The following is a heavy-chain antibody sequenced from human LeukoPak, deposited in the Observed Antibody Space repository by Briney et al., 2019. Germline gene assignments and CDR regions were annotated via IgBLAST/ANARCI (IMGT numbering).Heavy chain of an antibody. CDR3: ARQTGEYYGSGSYYPYGMDV. CDR2: IYPGDSDT. Sequence: GESLKISCKGSGYSFTSYWIGWVRQMPGKGLEWMGIIYPGDSDTRYSPSFQGQVTISADKSISTAYLQWSSLKASDTAMHYCARQTGEYYGSGSYYPYGMDVWGQGTTVTVSS. V-gene: IGHV5-51*01. J-gene: IGHJ6*02. D-gene: IGHD3-10*01. CDR1: GYSFTSYW.